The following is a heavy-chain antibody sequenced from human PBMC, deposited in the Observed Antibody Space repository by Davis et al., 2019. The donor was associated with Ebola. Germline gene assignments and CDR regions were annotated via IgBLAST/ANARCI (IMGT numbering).Heavy chain of an antibody. CDR1: GFTFSSYA. Sequence: GESLKISCAASGFTFSSYAMSWVRQAPGKGLEWVSAISGSGGSTYYADSVKGRFTISRDNAKNSLYLQMNSLRDEDTAVYYCARGQRCSSTSCYFGDPYGMDVWGQGTTVTVSS. V-gene: IGHV3-23*01. D-gene: IGHD2-2*01. J-gene: IGHJ6*02. CDR3: ARGQRCSSTSCYFGDPYGMDV. CDR2: ISGSGGST.